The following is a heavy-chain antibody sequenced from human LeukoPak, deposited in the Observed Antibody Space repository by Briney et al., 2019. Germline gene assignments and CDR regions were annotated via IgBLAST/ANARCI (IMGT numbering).Heavy chain of an antibody. J-gene: IGHJ5*02. D-gene: IGHD2-21*02. V-gene: IGHV4-39*01. Sequence: SETLSPTCIVSGDSISSTSYYWAWIRQPPGKGLEWIGMIFYSGSAYYTPSLRGRVTLSVDTSRNQFSLNLISVTAADAGVYFCARQQSDTSLFDPWGQGTLVTVSS. CDR2: IFYSGSA. CDR1: GDSISSTSYY. CDR3: ARQQSDTSLFDP.